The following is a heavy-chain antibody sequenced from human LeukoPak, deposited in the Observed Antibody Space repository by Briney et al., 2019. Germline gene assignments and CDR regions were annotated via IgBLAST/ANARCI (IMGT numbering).Heavy chain of an antibody. V-gene: IGHV1-18*04. D-gene: IGHD6-19*01. J-gene: IGHJ4*02. CDR1: GYTFTSYY. CDR2: ISAYNGNT. Sequence: GASVKVSCKASGYTFTSYYMHWVRQAPGQGLEWMGWISAYNGNTNYAQKLQGRVTMTTDTSTSTAYMELRSLRSDDTAVYYCAREIAVAGTGFDYWGQGTLVTVSS. CDR3: AREIAVAGTGFDY.